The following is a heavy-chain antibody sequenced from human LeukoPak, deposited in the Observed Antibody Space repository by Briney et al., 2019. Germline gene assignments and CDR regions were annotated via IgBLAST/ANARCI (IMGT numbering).Heavy chain of an antibody. V-gene: IGHV1-2*04. CDR1: GYTFTGYY. D-gene: IGHD6-13*01. J-gene: IGHJ5*02. Sequence: RASVTVSCKASGYTFTGYYMHWVRQAPGQGLEWMGWINPNSGGTNYAQKFQGWVTMTRDTSISIAYMELSRLRSDDTAVYYCARETARTTRSSSWDWFDPWGQGTLVTVSS. CDR2: INPNSGGT. CDR3: ARETARTTRSSSWDWFDP.